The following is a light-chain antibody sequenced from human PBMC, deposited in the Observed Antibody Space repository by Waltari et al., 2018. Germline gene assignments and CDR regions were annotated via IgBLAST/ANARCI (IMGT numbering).Light chain of an antibody. CDR1: QRVGPW. V-gene: IGKV1-5*03. CDR2: RAS. J-gene: IGKJ2*01. CDR3: QQYSSFST. Sequence: DIQMTQSPSTLSASVGDRCTIPCRARQRVGPWLAWDQQKPGKAPNLLNYRASSLESGVPSRFRGSASGTECTLTIRSLQPDDFATYSCQQYSSFSTFGQGTKLDI.